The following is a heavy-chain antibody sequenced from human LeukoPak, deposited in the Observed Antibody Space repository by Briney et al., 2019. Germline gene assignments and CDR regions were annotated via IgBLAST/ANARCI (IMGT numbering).Heavy chain of an antibody. V-gene: IGHV3-48*03. D-gene: IGHD6-13*01. Sequence: GGSLRLSCAASGFTFSSYEMNWVRQAPGKGLEWVSYISSSGSTIYYADSVKGRFTISRDNAKNSLYLQMNNLRAEDTAVYYCARQPFSSSSFDYWGQGTLVTVSS. CDR3: ARQPFSSSSFDY. CDR2: ISSSGSTI. J-gene: IGHJ4*02. CDR1: GFTFSSYE.